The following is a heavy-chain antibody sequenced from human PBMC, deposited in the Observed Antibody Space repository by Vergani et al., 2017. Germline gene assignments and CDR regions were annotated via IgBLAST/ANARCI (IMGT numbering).Heavy chain of an antibody. CDR2: MNPNRGKT. V-gene: IGHV1-8*01. CDR3: ARVLAISKTRLGTFGY. CDR1: GYTFTSYD. J-gene: IGHJ4*02. D-gene: IGHD2/OR15-2a*01. Sequence: QVQLVQSGAEVKKPGASVKVSCKASGYTFTSYDINWVRQATGQGLEWLGWMNPNRGKTGYAQKFQGRVTMTRNTSISTAYMELSSLRSEDTAVYYCARVLAISKTRLGTFGYWGQGTLVTVSS.